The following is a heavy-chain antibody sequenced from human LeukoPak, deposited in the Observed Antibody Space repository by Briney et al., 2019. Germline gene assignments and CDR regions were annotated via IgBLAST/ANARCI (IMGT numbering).Heavy chain of an antibody. Sequence: GGSLRLSCAASGFTFSSYSMNWVRQAPGKGLEWVSSISSSSSYIYYADSVKGRFTISRDNAKNSLYLQMNSLRAEDTAVYCCARDHYGDPSGAFDIWGQGTMVTVSS. CDR3: ARDHYGDPSGAFDI. V-gene: IGHV3-21*01. CDR2: ISSSSSYI. CDR1: GFTFSSYS. D-gene: IGHD4-17*01. J-gene: IGHJ3*02.